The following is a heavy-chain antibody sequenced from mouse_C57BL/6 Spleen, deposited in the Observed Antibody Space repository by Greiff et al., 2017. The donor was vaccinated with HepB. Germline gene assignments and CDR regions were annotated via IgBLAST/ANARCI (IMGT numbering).Heavy chain of an antibody. D-gene: IGHD4-1*01. V-gene: IGHV5-4*03. J-gene: IGHJ1*03. Sequence: EVMLVESGGGLVKPGGSLKLSCAASGFTFSSYAMSWVRQTPEKRLEWVATISDGGSYTYYPDNVKGRFTISRDNAKNNLYLQMSHLKSEDTAMYYCARALTGTGWYFDVWGTGTTVTVSS. CDR3: ARALTGTGWYFDV. CDR1: GFTFSSYA. CDR2: ISDGGSYT.